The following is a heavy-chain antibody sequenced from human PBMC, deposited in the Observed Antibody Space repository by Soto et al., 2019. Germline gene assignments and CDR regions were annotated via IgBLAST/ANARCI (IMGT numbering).Heavy chain of an antibody. D-gene: IGHD5-18*01. J-gene: IGHJ4*02. V-gene: IGHV2-70*01. CDR1: GFSLSTRGMC. CDR3: ARMSNVDTAMVPFDY. Sequence: SGPTVVNPTQTLALTCSFSGFSLSTRGMCVSWIRQPPEKALEWLALIDRDDDTYYSTPLKTRLTISKDTSKNQVVLTMTNMDPVDTATYYCARMSNVDTAMVPFDYWGQGTLVTSPQ. CDR2: IDRDDDT.